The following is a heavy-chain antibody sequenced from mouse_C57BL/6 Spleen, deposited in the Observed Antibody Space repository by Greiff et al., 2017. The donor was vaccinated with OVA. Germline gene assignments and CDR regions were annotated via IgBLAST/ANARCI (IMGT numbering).Heavy chain of an antibody. CDR2: ISYDGSN. CDR3: ARRMVYFDY. V-gene: IGHV3-6*01. D-gene: IGHD2-3*01. CDR1: GYSITSGYY. J-gene: IGHJ2*01. Sequence: EVQLQQSGPGLVKPSQSLSLTCSVTGYSITSGYYWNWIRQFPGNKLEWMGYISYDGSNNYNPSLKNRISITRDTSKNQFFLKLNSVTTEDTATYYCARRMVYFDYWGQGTTLTVSS.